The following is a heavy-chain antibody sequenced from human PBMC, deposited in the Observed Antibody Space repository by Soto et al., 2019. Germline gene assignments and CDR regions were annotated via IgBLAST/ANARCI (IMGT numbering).Heavy chain of an antibody. CDR1: GFTFSSYA. J-gene: IGHJ6*02. CDR3: AKPLSGSGSYHNSRTYYYYGMDV. D-gene: IGHD3-10*01. V-gene: IGHV3-23*01. Sequence: GGSLRLSCAASGFTFSSYAMSWVRQAPGKGLEWVSAISGSGGSTYYADSVKGRFTISRDNSKNTLYLQMNSLRAEDTAVYYCAKPLSGSGSYHNSRTYYYYGMDVWGQGTTVTVSS. CDR2: ISGSGGST.